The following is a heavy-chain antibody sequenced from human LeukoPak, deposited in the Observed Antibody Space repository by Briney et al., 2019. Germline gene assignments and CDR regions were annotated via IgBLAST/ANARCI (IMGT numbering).Heavy chain of an antibody. Sequence: ASVKVSCKASGYTFTSYGISWVRQAPGQGLEWMGWNSAYNGNTNYAQKLQGRVTMTTDTSTSTAYMELRSLRSDDTAVYYCARESLWFGELPFDYWGQGTLVTVSS. CDR1: GYTFTSYG. D-gene: IGHD3-10*01. CDR3: ARESLWFGELPFDY. CDR2: NSAYNGNT. V-gene: IGHV1-18*04. J-gene: IGHJ4*02.